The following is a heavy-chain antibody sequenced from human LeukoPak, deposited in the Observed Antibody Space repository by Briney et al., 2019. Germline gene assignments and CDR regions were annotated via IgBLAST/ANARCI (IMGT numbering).Heavy chain of an antibody. Sequence: SETLSLTCTVSGGSISSYYWSWIRQPPGKGLEWIGYIYYSGSTNYNPSLKSRVTISVDTSKNQFSLELNSVTAADTAVYYCARAGIPVASLRYYFDYWGQGTLVTVSS. V-gene: IGHV4-59*08. D-gene: IGHD6-19*01. CDR3: ARAGIPVASLRYYFDY. CDR1: GGSISSYY. J-gene: IGHJ4*02. CDR2: IYYSGST.